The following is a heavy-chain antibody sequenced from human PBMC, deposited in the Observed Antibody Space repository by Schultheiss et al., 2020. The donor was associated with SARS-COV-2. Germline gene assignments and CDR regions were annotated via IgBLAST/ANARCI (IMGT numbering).Heavy chain of an antibody. J-gene: IGHJ5*02. CDR3: ARAIAAAGIWFDP. V-gene: IGHV1-18*01. CDR1: GYTFTSYG. Sequence: ASVKVSCKASGYTFTSYGISWVRQAPGQGLEWMGWISAYNGNTNYAQKLQGRVTITRDTSASTAYMELSSLRSEDTAVYYCARAIAAAGIWFDPWGQGTLVTVSS. D-gene: IGHD6-13*01. CDR2: ISAYNGNT.